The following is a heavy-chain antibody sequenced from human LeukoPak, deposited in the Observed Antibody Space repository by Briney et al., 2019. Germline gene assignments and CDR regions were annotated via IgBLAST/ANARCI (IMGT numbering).Heavy chain of an antibody. CDR2: IYTSGST. V-gene: IGHV4-61*02. Sequence: PSETLSLTCTVSGGSISSGSYYWSWIRQPAGKGLEWIGRIYTSGSTNYNPSLKSRVTISVDTSKNQFSLKLSSVTAADTAVYYCARGGAITMIPPGRAYDIWGQGTMVTVSS. J-gene: IGHJ3*02. D-gene: IGHD3-22*01. CDR1: GGSISSGSYY. CDR3: ARGGAITMIPPGRAYDI.